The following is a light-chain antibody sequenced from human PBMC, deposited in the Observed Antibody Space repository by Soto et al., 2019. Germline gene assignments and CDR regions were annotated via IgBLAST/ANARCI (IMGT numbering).Light chain of an antibody. V-gene: IGLV1-40*01. CDR2: GNS. Sequence: QSVLTQPPSVSGAPGQRVTISCTGSSSNIGAGYDVHWYQQLPGTAPKLLIYGNSNRPSGAPDRFSGSKSGTSASLAITGLQAEDEADYYCQSYDSSLSGHYVFGTGTKLTVL. J-gene: IGLJ1*01. CDR3: QSYDSSLSGHYV. CDR1: SSNIGAGYD.